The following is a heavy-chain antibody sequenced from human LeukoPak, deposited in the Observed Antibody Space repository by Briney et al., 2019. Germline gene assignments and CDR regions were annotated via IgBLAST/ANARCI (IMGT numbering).Heavy chain of an antibody. CDR1: GYTFTSYA. J-gene: IGHJ6*02. Sequence: GASVKVSCTASGYTFTSYAMHWVRQAPGQRLEWMGWINAGNGNTKYSQKFQGRVTITRDTSASTAYMELSSLRSEDTAVYYCARDDYDFWSGTTYGMDVWGQGTTVTVSS. CDR3: ARDDYDFWSGTTYGMDV. V-gene: IGHV1-3*01. CDR2: INAGNGNT. D-gene: IGHD3-3*01.